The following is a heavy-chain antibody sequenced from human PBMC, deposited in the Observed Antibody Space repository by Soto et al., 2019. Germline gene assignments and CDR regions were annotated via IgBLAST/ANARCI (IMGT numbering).Heavy chain of an antibody. CDR3: ARDSAGYYYGSGSYDY. D-gene: IGHD3-10*01. V-gene: IGHV4-4*02. CDR1: GGSISSSNW. Sequence: SETLSLTCAVSGGSISSSNWWSWVHQPPGKGLEWIGEIHHSGSTNYNPSLKSRVTISVDKSKNQFSLKLSSVTAADTAVYYCARDSAGYYYGSGSYDYWGQGTLVTVSS. CDR2: IHHSGST. J-gene: IGHJ4*02.